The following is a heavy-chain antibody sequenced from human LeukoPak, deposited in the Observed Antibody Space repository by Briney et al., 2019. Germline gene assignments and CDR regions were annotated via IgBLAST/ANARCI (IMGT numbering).Heavy chain of an antibody. CDR3: ARAVAAAGVDP. CDR2: IYHSGST. J-gene: IGHJ5*02. V-gene: IGHV4-30-2*01. D-gene: IGHD6-13*01. Sequence: SETLSLTCAVSGGSISSGGYSWSWIRQPPGKGLEWIGYIYHSGSTYYNPSLKSRVTISVDRSKNQFSLKLSSVTAADTAVYYCARAVAAAGVDPWGQGTPVTVSS. CDR1: GGSISSGGYS.